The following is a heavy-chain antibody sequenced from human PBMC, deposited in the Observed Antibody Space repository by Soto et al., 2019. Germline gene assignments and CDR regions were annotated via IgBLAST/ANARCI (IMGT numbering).Heavy chain of an antibody. Sequence: GGSLRLSCAASGFTFSSSWMSWVRQAPGKGLGWVANIKPDGSDKYYVDSMKGRFTISRDNAKNSLYLQMNSLRAEDTAVYYCARVSRWARDYWGQGTLVTVSS. J-gene: IGHJ4*02. V-gene: IGHV3-7*04. D-gene: IGHD1-26*01. CDR3: ARVSRWARDY. CDR2: IKPDGSDK. CDR1: GFTFSSSW.